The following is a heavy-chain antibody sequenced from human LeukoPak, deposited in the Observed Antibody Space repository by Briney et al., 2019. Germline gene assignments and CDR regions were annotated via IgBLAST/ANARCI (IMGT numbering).Heavy chain of an antibody. CDR2: IYYSGST. Sequence: SETLSLTCTVSGGSISSYYWSWIRQPPGKGLEWIGYIYYSGSTNYNPSLKSRVTISVDTSKNQFSLKLSSVTAADTAVYYCARVRIGRDNWFDPWGQGTLVTVSS. J-gene: IGHJ5*02. CDR3: ARVRIGRDNWFDP. CDR1: GGSISSYY. V-gene: IGHV4-59*12. D-gene: IGHD2-15*01.